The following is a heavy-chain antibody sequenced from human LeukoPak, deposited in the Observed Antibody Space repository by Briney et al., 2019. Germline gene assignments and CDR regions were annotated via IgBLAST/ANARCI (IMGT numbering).Heavy chain of an antibody. CDR2: IYYSGST. Sequence: SETLSLTCTVSGGSISSSSYYWGWIRQPPGKGLEWIGSIYYSGSTYYNPSLKSRVTISIDTSKNQFSLKLSSVTAADTAVYYCARLTEAVAALDYWGQGTLVTVSS. CDR3: ARLTEAVAALDY. J-gene: IGHJ4*02. CDR1: GGSISSSSYY. D-gene: IGHD6-19*01. V-gene: IGHV4-39*01.